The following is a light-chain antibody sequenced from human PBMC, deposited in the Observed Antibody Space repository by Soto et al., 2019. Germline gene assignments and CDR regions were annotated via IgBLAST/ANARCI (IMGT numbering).Light chain of an antibody. Sequence: DIVMTQSPDSLAVSLGERATINCKSSQSVLYSSNNKNYLAWYQQKPGQPPKLLIYWTSTRESGVPDRFSGSGSGKDFTLTISSRQAEDVAVYYFQQYDSTPRTFGQGTKVEIK. V-gene: IGKV4-1*01. CDR3: QQYDSTPRT. CDR1: QSVLYSSNNKNY. CDR2: WTS. J-gene: IGKJ1*01.